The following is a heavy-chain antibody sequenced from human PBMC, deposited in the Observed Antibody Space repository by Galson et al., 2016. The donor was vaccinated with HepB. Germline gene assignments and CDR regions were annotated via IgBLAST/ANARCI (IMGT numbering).Heavy chain of an antibody. CDR3: ARGLRSTTWSNVRTWFDP. V-gene: IGHV4-59*02. CDR2: VYFTGKT. Sequence: SETLSLTCIISGGSVSTYYWSWIRQPPGKGLEWIGYVYFTGKTDYNPSLKSRVTMSVDSSRNEFSLKVTSLTAADTAVYYCARGLRSTTWSNVRTWFDPWGQGALVTVSS. CDR1: GGSVSTYY. D-gene: IGHD6-13*01. J-gene: IGHJ5*02.